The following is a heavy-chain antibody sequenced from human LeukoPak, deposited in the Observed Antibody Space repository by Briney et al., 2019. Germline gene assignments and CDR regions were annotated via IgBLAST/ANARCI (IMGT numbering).Heavy chain of an antibody. CDR2: VSDGGGNT. CDR3: ARDHDYGDYGGFDY. Sequence: PGGSLRLSCVASGFTFTTYAMIWVRQPPGKGLEWVSAVSDGGGNTYYADSVKGRFTISRDNSKNTLYLQMNSLRAEDTAVYYCARDHDYGDYGGFDYWGQGTLVTVSS. CDR1: GFTFTTYA. V-gene: IGHV3-23*01. D-gene: IGHD4-17*01. J-gene: IGHJ4*02.